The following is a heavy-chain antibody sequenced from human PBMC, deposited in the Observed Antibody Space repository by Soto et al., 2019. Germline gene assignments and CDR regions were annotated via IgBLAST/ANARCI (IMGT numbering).Heavy chain of an antibody. Sequence: EVQLLESGGGLVQPGGSLRLSCAASGFTFSSFSLSWVRQAPGKGLEWVSGISGLGGSIYYADSVKGRFTISRDNSKNTLYLQMHSLRAEDTAVYYCSKSNGDTWERYFFDFWGQGTLVTVSS. CDR1: GFTFSSFS. CDR3: SKSNGDTWERYFFDF. V-gene: IGHV3-23*01. J-gene: IGHJ4*02. D-gene: IGHD1-26*01. CDR2: ISGLGGSI.